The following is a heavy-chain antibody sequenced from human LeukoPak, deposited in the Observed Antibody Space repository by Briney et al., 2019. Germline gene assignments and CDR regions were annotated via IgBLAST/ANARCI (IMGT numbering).Heavy chain of an antibody. CDR3: ARELYDFWSGYYTGMAGY. J-gene: IGHJ4*02. Sequence: ASVKVSCKASGGTFSSYAISWVRQAPGQGLEWMGGIIPIFGTANYAQKLQGRVTMTTDTSTSTAYMELRSLRSDDTAVYYCARELYDFWSGYYTGMAGYWGQGTLVTVSS. CDR1: GGTFSSYA. CDR2: IIPIFGTA. D-gene: IGHD3-3*01. V-gene: IGHV1-69*05.